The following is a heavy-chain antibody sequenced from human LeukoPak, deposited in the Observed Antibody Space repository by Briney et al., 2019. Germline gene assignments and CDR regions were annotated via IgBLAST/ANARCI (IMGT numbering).Heavy chain of an antibody. J-gene: IGHJ3*02. D-gene: IGHD5-24*01. CDR1: GFTFDDYA. Sequence: GGSLGLSCAASGFTFDDYAIHWVRQAPGRGLDWVSLISGDGDSTYYADSVKGRFTISRDNSKNSLYLQMNSLRTEDTALYYCAKGNERRAFDIWGQGTMVPVSS. CDR2: ISGDGDST. CDR3: AKGNERRAFDI. V-gene: IGHV3-43*02.